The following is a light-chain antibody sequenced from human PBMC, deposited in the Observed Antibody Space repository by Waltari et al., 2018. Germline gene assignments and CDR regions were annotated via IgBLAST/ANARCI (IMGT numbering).Light chain of an antibody. V-gene: IGLV3-1*01. CDR1: NLGEKS. CDR2: EDS. CDR3: QAWDSTTALYV. Sequence: SFELTQPPSVSVSPGQTARTTCSGDNLGEKSAGWYQQKPGQSPVLVIYEDSQRPSGIPERFSGSNSGNTATLTISGTQAIDEADYFCQAWDSTTALYVFGSGTQVTVL. J-gene: IGLJ1*01.